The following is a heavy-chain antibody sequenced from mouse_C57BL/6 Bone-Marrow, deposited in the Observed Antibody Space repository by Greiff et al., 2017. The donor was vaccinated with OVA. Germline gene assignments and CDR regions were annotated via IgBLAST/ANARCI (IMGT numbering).Heavy chain of an antibody. V-gene: IGHV1-26*01. D-gene: IGHD4-1*01. CDR2: INPNNGGT. CDR3: ARGTGRNY. Sequence: EFQLQQSGPELVKPGASVKISCKASGYTFTDYYMNWVKQSHGKSLEWIGDINPNNGGTSYNQKFKGKATLTVDKSSSTAYMELRSLTSEDSAVYYCARGTGRNYWGQGTTLTVSS. CDR1: GYTFTDYY. J-gene: IGHJ2*01.